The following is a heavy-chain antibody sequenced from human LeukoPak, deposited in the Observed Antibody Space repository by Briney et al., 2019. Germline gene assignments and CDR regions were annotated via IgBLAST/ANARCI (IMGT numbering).Heavy chain of an antibody. CDR3: AKADGSGSYYMGGGIDY. CDR1: GFTFSSYG. Sequence: GGSLRLSCAASGFTFSSYGMSWVRQAPGKGLEWVSAISGSGGSTYYADSVKGRFTISRDNSKSTLYLQMNSLRAEDTAVYYCAKADGSGSYYMGGGIDYWGQGTLVTVSS. CDR2: ISGSGGST. V-gene: IGHV3-23*01. J-gene: IGHJ4*02. D-gene: IGHD3-10*01.